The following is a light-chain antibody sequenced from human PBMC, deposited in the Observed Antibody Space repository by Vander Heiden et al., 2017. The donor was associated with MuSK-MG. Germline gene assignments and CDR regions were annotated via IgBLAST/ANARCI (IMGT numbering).Light chain of an antibody. V-gene: IGLV1-51*02. CDR2: ENN. Sequence: SVFTQPPSVSAAPRQTVTISCSGRRSYIGNNYVSWYQQLPGTAPKVLIYENNKRPSGIPDRFSGCKSGTSATLGITGLQTGDEADYYCGTWDSSLRVYVFGTGTTVTVL. J-gene: IGLJ1*01. CDR3: GTWDSSLRVYV. CDR1: RSYIGNNY.